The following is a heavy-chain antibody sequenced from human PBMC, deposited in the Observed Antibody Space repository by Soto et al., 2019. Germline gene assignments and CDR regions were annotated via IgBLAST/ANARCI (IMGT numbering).Heavy chain of an antibody. CDR1: GGSISSSSYY. J-gene: IGHJ5*02. V-gene: IGHV4-39*01. Sequence: QLQLQESGPGLVKPSETLSLTCTVSGGSISSSSYYWGWIRQPPGKGLEWIGSIYYSGSTYYNPSLKSRVTISVDTSKNQFSLKLSSVTAADTAVYYCARHGKDIVVVPAARRFLRNWFDPWGQGTLVTVSS. CDR2: IYYSGST. D-gene: IGHD2-2*01. CDR3: ARHGKDIVVVPAARRFLRNWFDP.